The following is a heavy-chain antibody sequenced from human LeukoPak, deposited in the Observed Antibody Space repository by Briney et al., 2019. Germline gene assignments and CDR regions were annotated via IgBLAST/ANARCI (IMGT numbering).Heavy chain of an antibody. V-gene: IGHV4-61*08. J-gene: IGHJ3*02. CDR2: IYQSGST. Sequence: PSETLSLTCTVSGGSICSGGYYWSWTRHPPGKGRGWMGYIYQSGSTNYNPCRESRATVSLDTSENQLSLKLSSVASADTAVDCWATAAGSGYAFDIWGQGTMATASS. CDR3: ATAAGSGYAFDI. D-gene: IGHD3-3*01. CDR1: GGSICSGGYY.